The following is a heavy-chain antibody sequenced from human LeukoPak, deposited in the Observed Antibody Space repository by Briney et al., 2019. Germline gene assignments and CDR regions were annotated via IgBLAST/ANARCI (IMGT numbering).Heavy chain of an antibody. Sequence: GGSLRLSCAASGFTFSSYWMSWVRQAPGKGLEWVANIKQDGSEKYYVDPVKGRFTISRDNAKNSLYLQMNSLRSEDTAVYYCARGSLTNDAFDIWGQGTMVTVSS. CDR1: GFTFSSYW. D-gene: IGHD1/OR15-1a*01. J-gene: IGHJ3*02. CDR2: IKQDGSEK. V-gene: IGHV3-7*03. CDR3: ARGSLTNDAFDI.